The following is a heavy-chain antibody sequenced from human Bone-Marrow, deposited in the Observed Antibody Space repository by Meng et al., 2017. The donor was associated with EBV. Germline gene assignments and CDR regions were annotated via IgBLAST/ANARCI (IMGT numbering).Heavy chain of an antibody. CDR2: IYHSGST. Sequence: QVRPQGSGPGLVKPSGSCSLTCVVSGGSISSSNWWGWGRQPPGKGLEWIGEIYHSGSTNYNPSLKSRVTISVDKSKNQFSLKLSSVTAADTAVYYCARVKGELVDYWGQGTLVTVSS. V-gene: IGHV4-4*02. J-gene: IGHJ4*02. CDR1: GGSISSSNW. D-gene: IGHD3-16*01. CDR3: ARVKGELVDY.